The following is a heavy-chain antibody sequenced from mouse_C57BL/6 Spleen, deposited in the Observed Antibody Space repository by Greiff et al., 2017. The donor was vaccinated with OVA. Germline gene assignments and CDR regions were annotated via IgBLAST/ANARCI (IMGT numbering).Heavy chain of an antibody. D-gene: IGHD1-1*01. CDR3: ARWNSYGSSPFDY. Sequence: QVQLQQPGAELVMPGASVKLSCKASGYTFTSYWMHWVKQRPGQGLEWIGEIDPSDSYTNYNQKFKGKSTLTVDKSSSTAYMQLSSLTSEDSAVYYCARWNSYGSSPFDYWGQGTTLTVSS. CDR2: IDPSDSYT. CDR1: GYTFTSYW. V-gene: IGHV1-69*01. J-gene: IGHJ2*01.